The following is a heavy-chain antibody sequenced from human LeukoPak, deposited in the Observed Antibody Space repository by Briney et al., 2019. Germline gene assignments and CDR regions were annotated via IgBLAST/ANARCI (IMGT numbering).Heavy chain of an antibody. CDR1: GGSISSSSYY. Sequence: SETLSLTCTVSGGSISSSSYYWGWIRQPPGKGLEWIGYIYYSGSTNYNPSLKSRVTISVDTSKNQFSLKLSSVTAADTAVYYCAREGRFVHYGDGDNWFDPWGQGTLVTVSS. V-gene: IGHV4-61*01. J-gene: IGHJ5*02. D-gene: IGHD4-17*01. CDR3: AREGRFVHYGDGDNWFDP. CDR2: IYYSGST.